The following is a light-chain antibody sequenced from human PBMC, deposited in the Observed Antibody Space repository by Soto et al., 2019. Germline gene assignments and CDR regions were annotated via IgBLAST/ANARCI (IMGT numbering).Light chain of an antibody. J-gene: IGKJ4*01. CDR1: QRINTY. V-gene: IGKV1-6*01. CDR2: DAS. CDR3: LQYYNSPLT. Sequence: IQMTQSPCTLSVSVGERATITCRASQRINTYLGWYQQKPGQAPKLLISDASSLPSGIPSRFSGSGSGTDFTLTISRLQPEDFATYYCLQYYNSPLTFGGGTKVDIK.